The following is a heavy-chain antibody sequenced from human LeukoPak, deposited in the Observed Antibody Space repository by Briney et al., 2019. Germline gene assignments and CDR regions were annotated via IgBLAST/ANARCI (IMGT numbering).Heavy chain of an antibody. V-gene: IGHV3-23*01. CDR2: INDSGGST. J-gene: IGHJ4*02. Sequence: GGSLRLSCAASGSTFSSYAMSWVRQAPGKGLEWVSGINDSGGSTYYADSVKGRFTISRDNSKNTLYLQMNSLRAEDTAIYYCAKRGYGEFYFDYWGQGTLVTVSS. CDR3: AKRGYGEFYFDY. CDR1: GSTFSSYA. D-gene: IGHD5-18*01.